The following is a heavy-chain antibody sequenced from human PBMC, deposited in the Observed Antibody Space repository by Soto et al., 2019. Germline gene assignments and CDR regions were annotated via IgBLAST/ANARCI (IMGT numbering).Heavy chain of an antibody. J-gene: IGHJ4*02. CDR1: GFTFSSYG. D-gene: IGHD6-6*01. V-gene: IGHV3-30*18. CDR3: AKDGSETSSGRTSYLDF. Sequence: PGGSLRLSCAASGFTFSSYGMHWVRQAPGKGLEWVAVISYDGSNKYYADSVKGRFTISRDNSKNTVDLQMNSLRAEDTAIYYCAKDGSETSSGRTSYLDFWGQGILVTVSS. CDR2: ISYDGSNK.